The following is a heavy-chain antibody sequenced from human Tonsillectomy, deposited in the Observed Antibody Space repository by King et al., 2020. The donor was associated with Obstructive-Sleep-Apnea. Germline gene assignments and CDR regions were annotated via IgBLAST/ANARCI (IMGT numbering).Heavy chain of an antibody. Sequence: VQLVESGGGLFKPGGSLRVSCAASGFTFSNAWMSWVRQAPGKGLEWVGRIKSKSDGGATDYAAPVKGRFTISRDDSKNTLYLQMISLKTEDTAVYYCATDPPWVGEVPPPGVIWGQGTLVTVSS. CDR1: GFTFSNAW. CDR3: ATDPPWVGEVPPPGVI. D-gene: IGHD3-10*01. J-gene: IGHJ4*02. CDR2: IKSKSDGGAT. V-gene: IGHV3-15*01.